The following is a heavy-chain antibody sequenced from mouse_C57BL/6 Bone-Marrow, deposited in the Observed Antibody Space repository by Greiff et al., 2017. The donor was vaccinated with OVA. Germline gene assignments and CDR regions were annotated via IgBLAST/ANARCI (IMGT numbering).Heavy chain of an antibody. J-gene: IGHJ2*01. CDR3: AREGSLSMRLRRGNYFDY. CDR1: GFTFSDYY. Sequence: EVHLVEPEGGLVQPGSSMKLSCTASGFTFSDYYMAWVRQVPDKGLEWVANINYDGSSTYYLDSLKSRFIFSRDNAKSILYLQMSSVKSEDTATXYCAREGSLSMRLRRGNYFDYWGQGTTLTVSS. CDR2: INYDGSST. V-gene: IGHV5-16*01. D-gene: IGHD2-4*01.